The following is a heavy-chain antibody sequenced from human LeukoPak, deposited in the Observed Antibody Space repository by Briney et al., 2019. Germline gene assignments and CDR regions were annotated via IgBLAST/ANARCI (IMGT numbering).Heavy chain of an antibody. CDR2: IYYSGST. Sequence: SETLSLTCTVSGGSISSYYWSWIRQPPGKGLEWIGYIYYSGSTNYNPSLKSRVTISVDTSKNQLSLKLSSVTAADTAVYYCARQEIGLRSFDPWGQGTLVTVSS. V-gene: IGHV4-59*01. J-gene: IGHJ5*02. CDR1: GGSISSYY. D-gene: IGHD3/OR15-3a*01. CDR3: ARQEIGLRSFDP.